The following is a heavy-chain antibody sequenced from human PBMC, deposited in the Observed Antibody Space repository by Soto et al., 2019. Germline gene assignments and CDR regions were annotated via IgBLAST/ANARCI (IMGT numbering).Heavy chain of an antibody. V-gene: IGHV3-23*01. CDR3: AKASAVAGCFDY. CDR2: ISGSGGST. CDR1: GFTFSSYA. Sequence: GGSLRLYCAASGFTFSSYAMSWVRQAPGKGLEWVSAISGSGGSTYYADSVKGRFTISRDNSKNTLYLQMNSLRAEDTAVYYCAKASAVAGCFDYWGQGTLVTVSS. D-gene: IGHD6-19*01. J-gene: IGHJ4*02.